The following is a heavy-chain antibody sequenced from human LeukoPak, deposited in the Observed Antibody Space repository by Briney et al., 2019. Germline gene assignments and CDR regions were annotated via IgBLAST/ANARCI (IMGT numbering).Heavy chain of an antibody. CDR2: IYYSGST. D-gene: IGHD3-3*01. CDR3: ARDGDFGVVQWYFDL. Sequence: KTSETLSLTCTVSGDSISRYYWSWIRQPPGKGLEWIGYIYYSGSTNYNPSLKSRVTISVDTSKNQFSLKLSSVTAADAAVYYCARDGDFGVVQWYFDLWGRGTLVTVSS. J-gene: IGHJ2*01. CDR1: GDSISRYY. V-gene: IGHV4-59*01.